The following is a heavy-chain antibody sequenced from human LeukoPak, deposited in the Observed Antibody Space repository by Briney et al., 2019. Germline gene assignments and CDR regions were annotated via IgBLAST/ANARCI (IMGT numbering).Heavy chain of an antibody. CDR3: ARDKEWYSSGWYWFDP. CDR1: GGTFSSYA. Sequence: ASAKVSCKASGGTFSSYAISWVRQAPGQGLEWMGGIIPIFGTANYAQKFQGRVTITADESTSTAYMELSSLRSEGTAVYYCARDKEWYSSGWYWFDPWGQGTLVTVSS. CDR2: IIPIFGTA. J-gene: IGHJ5*02. V-gene: IGHV1-69*01. D-gene: IGHD6-19*01.